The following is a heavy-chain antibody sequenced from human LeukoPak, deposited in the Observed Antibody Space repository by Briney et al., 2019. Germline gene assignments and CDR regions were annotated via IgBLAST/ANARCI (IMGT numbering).Heavy chain of an antibody. CDR1: GFTFSSYG. Sequence: GGSLRLSCAASGFTFSSYGMHWVRQAPGKGLEWVAVISYDGSNKYYADSVKGRFTISRDNSKNTLYLKMNSLRAEDTAVYYCAKALSQQWLVQGLGYWGQGTLVTVSS. D-gene: IGHD6-19*01. CDR3: AKALSQQWLVQGLGY. J-gene: IGHJ4*02. CDR2: ISYDGSNK. V-gene: IGHV3-30*18.